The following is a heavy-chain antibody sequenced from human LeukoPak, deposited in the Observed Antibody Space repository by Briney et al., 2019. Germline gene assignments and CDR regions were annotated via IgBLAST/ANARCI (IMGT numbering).Heavy chain of an antibody. CDR2: IKQDGSEK. D-gene: IGHD3-10*01. J-gene: IGHJ4*02. CDR3: ARDWLWFGEA. V-gene: IGHV3-7*01. Sequence: GGSLRLSCAASGFTVSDYYMSRIRQAPGKGLEWVANIKQDGSEKNYVDSVKGRFTISRDNDKNSVYLQMNSLRAEDTAVYYCARDWLWFGEAWGQGTLVTVSS. CDR1: GFTVSDYY.